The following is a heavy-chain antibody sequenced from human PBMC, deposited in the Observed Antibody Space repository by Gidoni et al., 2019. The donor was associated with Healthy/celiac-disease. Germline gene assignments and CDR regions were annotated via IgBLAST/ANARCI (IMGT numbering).Heavy chain of an antibody. CDR2: IKQDGSEK. CDR3: ARGDDYSDY. CDR1: GFTFSSYW. V-gene: IGHV3-7*01. D-gene: IGHD2-21*01. J-gene: IGHJ4*02. Sequence: EVQLVESGGGGVQPGGSRRLSGAAAGFTFSSYWMSWVRKAPGKGLEWVANIKQDGSEKYYVDSVKGRFTISRDNAKNSLYLQMNSLRAEDTAVYYCARGDDYSDYWGQGTLVTVSS.